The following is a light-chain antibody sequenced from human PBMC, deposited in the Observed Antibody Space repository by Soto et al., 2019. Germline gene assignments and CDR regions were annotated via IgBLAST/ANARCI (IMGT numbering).Light chain of an antibody. CDR3: QQYGSSPWT. V-gene: IGKV3-20*01. J-gene: IGKJ1*01. CDR2: GAS. Sequence: EIVLTQSPGTLSLSPGERATLSCRASQSVSSSYLAWYHQKPGQAPRLLIYGASSRATAIPDRFSDSGSGTDFPLPVSRLEPEDFAVYYCQQYGSSPWTFGQGTKVEIK. CDR1: QSVSSSY.